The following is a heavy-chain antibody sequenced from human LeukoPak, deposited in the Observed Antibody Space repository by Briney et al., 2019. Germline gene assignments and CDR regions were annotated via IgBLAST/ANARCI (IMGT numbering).Heavy chain of an antibody. Sequence: SQTLSLTCALSGDSVSSNGASWNWIRQSPSRGLEWLGRTYYRSQQWHSDYAPSVKGRITLNPDTSKNQFSLQLNSVTPDDTAVYYCGRETDFGVVTNWGQGTLVTVSS. J-gene: IGHJ4*02. CDR1: GDSVSSNGAS. V-gene: IGHV6-1*01. CDR2: TYYRSQQWHS. CDR3: GRETDFGVVTN. D-gene: IGHD3-3*01.